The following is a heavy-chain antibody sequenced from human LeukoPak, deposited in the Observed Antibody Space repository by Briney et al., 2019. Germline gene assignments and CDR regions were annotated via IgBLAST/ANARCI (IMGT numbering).Heavy chain of an antibody. V-gene: IGHV3-66*01. J-gene: IGHJ4*02. CDR1: VFTVSSNY. CDR2: IYSGGST. D-gene: IGHD6-19*01. CDR3: ARSGWSIPHY. Sequence: PGGSLRLSCSAYVFTVSSNYMSWVRQAPGKGLEWVSVIYSGGSTYYADSVKGRFTISRDNSKNTLYLQMNSLRAEDTAVYYCARSGWSIPHYWGQGTLVTVSS.